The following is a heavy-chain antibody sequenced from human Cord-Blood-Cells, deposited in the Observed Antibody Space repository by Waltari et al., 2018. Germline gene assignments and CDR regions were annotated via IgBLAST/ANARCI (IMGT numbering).Heavy chain of an antibody. CDR2: IKQDGSEK. V-gene: IGHV3-7*01. CDR1: GFTFSCFW. J-gene: IGHJ4*02. CDR3: ARDSGDFDY. D-gene: IGHD2-21*01. Sequence: EVQLVESGGGLVQPGGSLRLSCAASGFTFSCFWISWVRQAPGKGLEWVANIKQDGSEKYYVDSVKGRFTISRDNAKNSLYLQMNSLRAEDTAVYYCARDSGDFDYWGQGTLVTVSS.